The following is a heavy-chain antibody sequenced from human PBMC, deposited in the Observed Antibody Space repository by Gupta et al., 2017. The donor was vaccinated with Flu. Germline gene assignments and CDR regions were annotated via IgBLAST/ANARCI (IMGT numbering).Heavy chain of an antibody. Sequence: QVQLVQSGAEAKKPGASVKVSCRASGYIFINYDINWVRQAPGQGLEWMGWMNPSRDNTGYAQKFQGRVTMTRDTSTGTAYMELSSLRSEDTAVYYCARMVGYSAKQVRLDYWGQGTLVTVSS. D-gene: IGHD2-8*02. CDR3: ARMVGYSAKQVRLDY. CDR2: MNPSRDNT. V-gene: IGHV1-8*01. J-gene: IGHJ4*02. CDR1: GYIFINYD.